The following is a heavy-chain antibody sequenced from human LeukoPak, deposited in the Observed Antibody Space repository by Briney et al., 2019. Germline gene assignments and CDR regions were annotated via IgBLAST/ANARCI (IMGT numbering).Heavy chain of an antibody. CDR2: ISSDSSYV. D-gene: IGHD3-22*01. CDR1: GFTFSDYT. V-gene: IGHV3-21*04. CDR3: AKVPEEGYYDSSGYYFDY. J-gene: IGHJ4*02. Sequence: PGGSLRLSCAASGFTFSDYTMTWVRQAPGRGLEWVASISSDSSYVDYADSVKGRFTISRDDSKNTLYLQMNSLRAEDTAVYYCAKVPEEGYYDSSGYYFDYWGQGTLVTVSS.